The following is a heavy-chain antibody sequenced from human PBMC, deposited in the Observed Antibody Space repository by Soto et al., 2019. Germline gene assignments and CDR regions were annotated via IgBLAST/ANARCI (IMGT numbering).Heavy chain of an antibody. Sequence: SETLSLTCAVSGGSFSGDYWSWIRQPPGKGLEWIGEINHSGSTNYNLSRKSRVTISLDTSKNQFSLKLTSETAADTAVYYCARDTYNSDSGGYYQYYFDYWGQGNQVNGS. V-gene: IGHV4-34*09. CDR1: GGSFSGDY. J-gene: IGHJ4*02. D-gene: IGHD3-22*01. CDR3: ARDTYNSDSGGYYQYYFDY. CDR2: INHSGST.